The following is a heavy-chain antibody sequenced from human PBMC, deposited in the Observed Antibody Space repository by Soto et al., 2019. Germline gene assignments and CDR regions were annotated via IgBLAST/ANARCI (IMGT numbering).Heavy chain of an antibody. J-gene: IGHJ4*02. Sequence: SETLSLTCAVYGGSFSGYYWSWIRQPQGKGLEWIGEINNSGSTNYNPNLKSRVTISVDTSKNQFSLKLSPGTAADTSVYYCAIGPAFDYWGQGTLVTVSS. CDR1: GGSFSGYY. V-gene: IGHV4-34*01. CDR2: INNSGST. CDR3: AIGPAFDY.